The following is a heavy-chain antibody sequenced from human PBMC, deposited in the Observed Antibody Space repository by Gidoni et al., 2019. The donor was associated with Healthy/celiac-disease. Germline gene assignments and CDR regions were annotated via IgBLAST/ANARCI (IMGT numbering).Heavy chain of an antibody. J-gene: IGHJ4*02. V-gene: IGHV4-38-2*01. D-gene: IGHD2-21*01. CDR2: LYHSGST. CDR3: ARAGGNFFWVWYFDY. CDR1: GYSISSGYY. Sequence: QVQLQESGPGLVTPSALLSLTCAASGYSISSGYYWGWNRQPPGKGLECIGSLYHSGSTYYNPSLKSRVTISVDTSKNQFSLKLSSVTAADTAVYYCARAGGNFFWVWYFDYWGQGTLVTVSS.